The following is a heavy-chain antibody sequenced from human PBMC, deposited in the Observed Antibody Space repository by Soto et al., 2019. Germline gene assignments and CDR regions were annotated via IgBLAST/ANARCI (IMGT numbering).Heavy chain of an antibody. CDR3: VRGYFYDNAGPYFDY. D-gene: IGHD3-22*01. CDR2: ISGDGSQT. J-gene: IGHJ4*02. CDR1: GFTFNSYW. V-gene: IGHV3-74*01. Sequence: GGSLRLSCAASGFTFNSYWMHWVRQAPGKGPVWVSRISGDGSQTRYADSVQGRFTISRDNAKNTLYLQMNSPRAEDTAVYYCVRGYFYDNAGPYFDYWGQGTLVTVFS.